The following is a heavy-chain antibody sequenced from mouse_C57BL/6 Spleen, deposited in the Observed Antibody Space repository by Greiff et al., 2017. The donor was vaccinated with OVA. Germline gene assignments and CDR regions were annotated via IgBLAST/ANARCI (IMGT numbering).Heavy chain of an antibody. Sequence: QVQLQQSGAELVRPGASVTLSCKASGYTFTDYEMHWVKQTPVHGLEWIGAIDPENGGTAYNQKFKGKAILTADKSSSTAYMELRSLTSEDSSFYYCTRDYYGSTDYFDYWDQGTTLTVSS. J-gene: IGHJ2*01. CDR2: IDPENGGT. CDR3: TRDYYGSTDYFDY. V-gene: IGHV1-15*01. D-gene: IGHD1-1*01. CDR1: GYTFTDYE.